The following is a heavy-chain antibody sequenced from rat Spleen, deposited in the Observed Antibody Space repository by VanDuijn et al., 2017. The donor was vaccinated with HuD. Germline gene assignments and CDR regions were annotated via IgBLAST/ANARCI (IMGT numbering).Heavy chain of an antibody. Sequence: EVQLVESGGGLVQPGRSMKLSCAASGFTFSDYYMAWVRQAPKKGLEWVASISTGGGNTYYRDSVKGRFTISRDNAKNTQYLQMDSLRSEDTATYYCTRTSYGGYRDWFAYWGQGTLVTVSS. J-gene: IGHJ3*01. D-gene: IGHD1-11*01. CDR1: GFTFSDYY. CDR2: ISTGGGNT. V-gene: IGHV5-25*01. CDR3: TRTSYGGYRDWFAY.